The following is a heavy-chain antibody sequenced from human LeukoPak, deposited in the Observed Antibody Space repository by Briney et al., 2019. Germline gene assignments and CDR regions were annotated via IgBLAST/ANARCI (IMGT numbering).Heavy chain of an antibody. Sequence: GGPLRLSCAASGFTFSSYAMSWVRQAPGKGLEWVSAISGSGGSTYYADSVKGRFTISRDNAKNSLYLQMNSLRAEDTAVYYCARDDLGYDSSGYPSGWGQGTLVTVSS. CDR3: ARDDLGYDSSGYPSG. CDR1: GFTFSSYA. V-gene: IGHV3-23*01. D-gene: IGHD3-22*01. J-gene: IGHJ4*02. CDR2: ISGSGGST.